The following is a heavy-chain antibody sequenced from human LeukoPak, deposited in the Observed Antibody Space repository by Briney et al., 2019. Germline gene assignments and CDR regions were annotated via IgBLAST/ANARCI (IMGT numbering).Heavy chain of an antibody. CDR3: ARGGYALCFDY. CDR2: INSDGSST. CDR1: GFTFSSYW. Sequence: PGGSLRLSCAASGFTFSSYWMHLLRQAPRKELLWVSRINSDGSSTSYADSVKGRFTITRDTAKNTLYLQMNSLRPEDAAVYYCARGGYALCFDYWGQGTLVTASS. J-gene: IGHJ4*02. V-gene: IGHV3-74*01. D-gene: IGHD5-12*01.